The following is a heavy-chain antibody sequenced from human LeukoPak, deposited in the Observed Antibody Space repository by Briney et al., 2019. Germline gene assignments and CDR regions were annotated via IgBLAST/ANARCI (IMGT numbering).Heavy chain of an antibody. D-gene: IGHD4-4*01. CDR1: GYSFTNHW. J-gene: IGHJ5*02. CDR3: ARMGGDYSNPLGS. V-gene: IGHV5-51*01. Sequence: GESLKISCKCSGYSFTNHWIGWVRQMPGKGLEWMGIIYPGDPDTRYSPSFQGQVTISADKSISTTYLQWSTLKASDTAMYYCARMGGDYSNPLGSWGQGTLVTVSS. CDR2: IYPGDPDT.